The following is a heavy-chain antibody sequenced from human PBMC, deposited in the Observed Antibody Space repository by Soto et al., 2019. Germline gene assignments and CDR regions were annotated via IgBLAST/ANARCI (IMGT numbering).Heavy chain of an antibody. V-gene: IGHV4-59*08. D-gene: IGHD6-25*01. J-gene: IGHJ5*02. CDR1: GGSINSYY. Sequence: QVQLQESGPGLVKPSETLSLTCTVSGGSINSYYWSWIRQPPGKGLEWIGYIFYSGSTNYNPSLKSRVTMSADTSKNQFSLRLSSVTAADTAVYYCARHASSDSPFDPWGQGTLXTXXS. CDR3: ARHASSDSPFDP. CDR2: IFYSGST.